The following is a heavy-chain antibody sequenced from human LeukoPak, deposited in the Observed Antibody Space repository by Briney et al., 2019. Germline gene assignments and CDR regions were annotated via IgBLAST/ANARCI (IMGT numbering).Heavy chain of an antibody. CDR1: GFTFGSYW. D-gene: IGHD1-26*01. Sequence: PGGSLRLSCAASGFTFGSYWMHWVRQAPGKELVWVSRINSDGSTTNYADSVKGRFTISRDNAKNTLYLQMNSLRAEDTAVYYCAGGWDYFDYWGQGTMVTVSS. CDR3: AGGWDYFDY. V-gene: IGHV3-74*01. CDR2: INSDGSTT. J-gene: IGHJ4*02.